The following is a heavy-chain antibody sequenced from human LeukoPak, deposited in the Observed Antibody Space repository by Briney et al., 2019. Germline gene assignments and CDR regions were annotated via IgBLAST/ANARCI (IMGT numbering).Heavy chain of an antibody. V-gene: IGHV4-59*08. CDR2: ISQNGYT. CDR1: GAYIGGYY. D-gene: IGHD2-15*01. CDR3: TRHDVVEVICHGMAV. Sequence: SETLSLTCTVSGAYIGGYYWSWIRQSPGRGLEWIGYISQNGYTNYTPSLKSRVTISRDMSENQFSLILSAVTAADTAIYYCTRHDVVEVICHGMAVRGQGTTVTVSS. J-gene: IGHJ6*02.